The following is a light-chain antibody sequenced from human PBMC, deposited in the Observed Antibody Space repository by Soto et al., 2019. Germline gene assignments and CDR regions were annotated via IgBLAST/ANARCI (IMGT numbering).Light chain of an antibody. J-gene: IGLJ3*02. Sequence: QSALTQPASVSGSPGQSITISCTGTSSDVGGYDHVSWYQQHPGKAPKLIIYDVTVRPSGISRRFSGSKSDNTASLAVSGLQPEDEAHYYCSSYTNKDTLLFGGGTKVTVL. CDR1: SSDVGGYDH. CDR2: DVT. V-gene: IGLV2-14*03. CDR3: SSYTNKDTLL.